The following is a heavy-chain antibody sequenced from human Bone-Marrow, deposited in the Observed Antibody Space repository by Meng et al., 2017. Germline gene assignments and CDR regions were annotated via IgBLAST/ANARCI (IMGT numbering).Heavy chain of an antibody. CDR2: IKSDGSMT. J-gene: IGHJ4*02. D-gene: IGHD3-10*01. CDR3: ATGRGSSYSDY. V-gene: IGHV3-74*01. Sequence: EVQMVESGGGLVQPGGSLRLSCAASGFPFNKYWMHWVRQAPGKGLVWVSRIKSDGSMTNYADSVKGRFTISRDNAKNTLYLQMNSLTTEDTAVYYCATGRGSSYSDYWGQGTLVTSPQ. CDR1: GFPFNKYW.